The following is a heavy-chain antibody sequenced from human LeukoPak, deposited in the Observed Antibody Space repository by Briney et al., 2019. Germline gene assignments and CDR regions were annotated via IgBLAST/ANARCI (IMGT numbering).Heavy chain of an antibody. Sequence: GGSLRLSCAASGFTFSSYSMNWVRQAPGKGLEWVSYISSSSSTIYYADSVKGRFTISRDNAKNSLYLQMNSLRAEDTAVYYCARDRQYQLLFEYFDYWGQGTLVTVSS. CDR2: ISSSSSTI. CDR3: ARDRQYQLLFEYFDY. CDR1: GFTFSSYS. D-gene: IGHD2-2*01. J-gene: IGHJ4*02. V-gene: IGHV3-48*01.